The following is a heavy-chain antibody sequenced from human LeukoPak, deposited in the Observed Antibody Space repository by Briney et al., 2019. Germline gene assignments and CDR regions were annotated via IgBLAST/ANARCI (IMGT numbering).Heavy chain of an antibody. J-gene: IGHJ6*02. D-gene: IGHD2-2*01. CDR1: GYTFTSYG. CDR2: ISAYNGNT. CDR3: ARDLVPAAMTDYYYYGMDV. Sequence: GASVKVSCKASGYTFTSYGISWVRQAPGQGLEWMGWISAYNGNTNYAQKLQGRVTMTTDTSTSTAYMELRSLRSDDTAVYYCARDLVPAAMTDYYYYGMDVWGQGTTVTVSS. V-gene: IGHV1-18*01.